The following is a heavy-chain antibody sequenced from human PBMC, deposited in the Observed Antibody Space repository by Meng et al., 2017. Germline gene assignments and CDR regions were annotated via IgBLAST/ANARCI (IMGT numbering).Heavy chain of an antibody. V-gene: IGHV1-69*06. CDR3: ARDGVGATEGYFDY. CDR1: GGTFSSYA. CDR2: IIPIFGTA. Sequence: GQVVQSGAEWKKPGSSGKVSCKASGGTFSSYAISWVRQAPGQGLEWMGGIIPIFGTANYAQKFQGRVTITADKSTSTAYMELSSLRSEDTAVYYCARDGVGATEGYFDYWGQGTLVTVSS. D-gene: IGHD1-26*01. J-gene: IGHJ4*02.